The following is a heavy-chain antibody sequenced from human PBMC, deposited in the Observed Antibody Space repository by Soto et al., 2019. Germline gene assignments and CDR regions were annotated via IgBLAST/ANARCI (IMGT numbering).Heavy chain of an antibody. CDR3: AKEGSPKVYRWGDY. CDR2: ISHEGGTQ. J-gene: IGHJ4*02. Sequence: SLRLSCAASGFTFSDYGIDWIRQAPGKGLEWVAVISHEGGTQYYADSVRGRFTVSRDNSKNILYLQMDSLRPEDTAVYFCAKEGSPKVYRWGDYWGQG. D-gene: IGHD2-8*01. V-gene: IGHV3-30*18. CDR1: GFTFSDYG.